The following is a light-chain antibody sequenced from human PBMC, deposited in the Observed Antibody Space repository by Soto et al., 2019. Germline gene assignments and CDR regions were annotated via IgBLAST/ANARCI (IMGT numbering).Light chain of an antibody. CDR2: EGS. J-gene: IGLJ3*02. CDR1: SSDVGSYNL. CDR3: CSYAGSSTFAGGWV. V-gene: IGLV2-23*03. Sequence: QSALTQPASVSGSPGQSITISCTGTSSDVGSYNLVSWYQQHPGKAPKLMIYEGSKRPSGVSNRFSGSKSGNTASLTISGLQAEDEADYYCCSYAGSSTFAGGWVFGGGTKLTVL.